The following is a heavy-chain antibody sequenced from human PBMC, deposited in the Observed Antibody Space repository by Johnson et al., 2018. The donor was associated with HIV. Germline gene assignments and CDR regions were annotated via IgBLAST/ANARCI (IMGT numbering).Heavy chain of an antibody. V-gene: IGHV3-74*01. Sequence: VQLVESGGGLVQPGGSLRLSCAASGFIFSSYWMHWVRQAPGKGLVWVSRINSDGSSTSYADSVKGRFTISRDNAKNTLYLQINSLRAEDTAVYYCARDSYDVSSGYYSPPHDAFDIWGQGTMVTVSS. CDR1: GFIFSSYW. D-gene: IGHD3-22*01. CDR3: ARDSYDVSSGYYSPPHDAFDI. CDR2: INSDGSST. J-gene: IGHJ3*02.